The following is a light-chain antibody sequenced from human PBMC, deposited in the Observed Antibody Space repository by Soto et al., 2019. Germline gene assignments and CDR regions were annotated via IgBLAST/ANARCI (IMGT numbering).Light chain of an antibody. CDR2: AAS. V-gene: IGKV1-39*01. CDR1: QSIASF. Sequence: MTQSPSSLSASVGDRVTITCRASQSIASFLNWYQQRPGTAPKLLIYAASNLESGVPSRFSGRGSATDFTLSISSLQPEDFATYFCQQTYSMPVTFGQGTKLEMK. CDR3: QQTYSMPVT. J-gene: IGKJ2*01.